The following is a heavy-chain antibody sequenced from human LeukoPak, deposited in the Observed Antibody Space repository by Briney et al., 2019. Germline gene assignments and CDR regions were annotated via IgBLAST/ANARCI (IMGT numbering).Heavy chain of an antibody. CDR1: GYTFTSYA. Sequence: ASVKVSCKASGYTFTSYAMHWVRQAPGQRLEWMGWINAGNGNTKYSQRFQGRVTITRDTSASTAYMELSSLRSEDTAVYYCARAAALSRSVVAARNWFDPWGQGTLVTVSS. D-gene: IGHD2-15*01. CDR3: ARAAALSRSVVAARNWFDP. V-gene: IGHV1-3*01. J-gene: IGHJ5*02. CDR2: INAGNGNT.